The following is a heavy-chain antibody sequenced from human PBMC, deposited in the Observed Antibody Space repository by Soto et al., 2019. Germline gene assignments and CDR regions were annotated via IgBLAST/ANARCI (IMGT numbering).Heavy chain of an antibody. J-gene: IGHJ4*02. CDR2: SYYSGST. D-gene: IGHD6-13*01. CDR1: GGSISSSSYY. Sequence: QLQLQASGPGLVKPSETLSLTCTVSGGSISSSSYYWGWIRQPPGKGLEWIGSSYYSGSTYYNPSLKSRVTISVDTSKNQFSLKLSSVTAADTAVYYCARGRRYSSSWYSDYWGQGTLVTVSS. V-gene: IGHV4-39*01. CDR3: ARGRRYSSSWYSDY.